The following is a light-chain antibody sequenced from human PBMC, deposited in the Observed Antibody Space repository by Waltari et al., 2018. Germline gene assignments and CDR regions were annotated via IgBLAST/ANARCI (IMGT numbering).Light chain of an antibody. J-gene: IGLJ3*02. CDR3: QTGGHGTWV. CDR1: SGHSSNV. V-gene: IGLV4-69*01. CDR2: VNSDGSH. Sequence: QLVLTQSPSASASLGVSVKLTCTLSSGHSSNVIAWLQQQPEKGPRYLMKVNSDGSHSKGDEIPDRFSGSTSGAERYLTISSVQPEDEADYYCQTGGHGTWVFGGGTKLTVL.